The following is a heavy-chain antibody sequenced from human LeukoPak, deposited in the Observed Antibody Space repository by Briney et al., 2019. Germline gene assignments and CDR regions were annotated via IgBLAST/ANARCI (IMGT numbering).Heavy chain of an antibody. D-gene: IGHD2-21*02. J-gene: IGHJ3*02. CDR3: ARTDDAFHI. CDR1: GGSISSSSYS. Sequence: SETLSPTCSVSGGSISSSSYSWVWIRQPPGKGLEWIGSINYSGSTNYNPSLKSRVTISLVMSKNQISLKLSSVTTADTAMYYCARTDDAFHIWGHGTTVTVSS. CDR2: INYSGST. V-gene: IGHV4-39*07.